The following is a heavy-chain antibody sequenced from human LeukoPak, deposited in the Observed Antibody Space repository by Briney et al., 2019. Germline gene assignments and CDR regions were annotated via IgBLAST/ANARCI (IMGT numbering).Heavy chain of an antibody. V-gene: IGHV4-61*05. D-gene: IGHD1-26*01. J-gene: IGHJ3*02. CDR1: GGSISSSSYY. CDR3: ARHVRGASNAFDI. Sequence: SETLSLTCTVSGGSISSSSYYWGWIRQPPGKGLEWIGYIYYGGSTNYNPSLKSRVTISVDTSKNQFSLKLSSVTAADTAVYYCARHVRGASNAFDIWGQGTMVTVSS. CDR2: IYYGGST.